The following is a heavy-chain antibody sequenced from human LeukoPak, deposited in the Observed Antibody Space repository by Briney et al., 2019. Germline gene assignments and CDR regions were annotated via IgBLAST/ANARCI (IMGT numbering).Heavy chain of an antibody. J-gene: IGHJ4*02. CDR3: AIGSSFYDSSGYFDY. Sequence: GASVKVSCKASGYTFTGYYMHWVRQAPGQGLEWIEWINPNSGGTNYTQKFQGRVTMTRDTSISTAYMELSRLRSDDTAVYYCAIGSSFYDSSGYFDYWGQGTLVTVSS. V-gene: IGHV1-2*02. D-gene: IGHD3-22*01. CDR2: INPNSGGT. CDR1: GYTFTGYY.